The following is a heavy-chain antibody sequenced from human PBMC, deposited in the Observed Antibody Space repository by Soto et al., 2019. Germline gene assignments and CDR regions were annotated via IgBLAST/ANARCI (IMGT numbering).Heavy chain of an antibody. CDR3: ARSDSSSWYVYYFDY. J-gene: IGHJ4*02. CDR1: GGSISSSNC. D-gene: IGHD6-13*01. CDR2: IYHSVST. Sequence: SETLSLTCAVSGGSISSSNCWSWVRQPPGKGLEWIGEIYHSVSTNYNPSLKSRVTISVDKSKNQFSLKLSSVTAADTAVYYCARSDSSSWYVYYFDYWGQRTLITVSS. V-gene: IGHV4-4*02.